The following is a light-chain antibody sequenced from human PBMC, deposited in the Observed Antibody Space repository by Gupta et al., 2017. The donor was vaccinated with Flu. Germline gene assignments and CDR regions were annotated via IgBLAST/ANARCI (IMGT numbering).Light chain of an antibody. CDR1: QSVSRY. CDR2: GSS. J-gene: IGKJ1*01. V-gene: IGKV3-20*01. Sequence: GERVTLSCRASQSVSRYITWYQQRPGQAPGLLIYGSSSRATGIPDRFSGSGSGTEFTLTISRLEPEDFAVYYCQQYDSSPRTFGQGTKVEIK. CDR3: QQYDSSPRT.